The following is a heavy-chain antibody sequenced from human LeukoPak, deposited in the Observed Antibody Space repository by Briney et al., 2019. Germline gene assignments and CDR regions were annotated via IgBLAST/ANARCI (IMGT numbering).Heavy chain of an antibody. D-gene: IGHD6-19*01. CDR1: GFTFSSYT. Sequence: GGSLRLSCVASGFTFSSYTMSWVRQAPGKGLEWVSGITGTGGSTYYADSVKGRFTISRDNSKNTLYLQMNRLRAEDTAIYYCARVAVAGPTGWFDSWGQAPWSPSPQ. J-gene: IGHJ5*01. CDR3: ARVAVAGPTGWFDS. CDR2: ITGTGGST. V-gene: IGHV3-23*01.